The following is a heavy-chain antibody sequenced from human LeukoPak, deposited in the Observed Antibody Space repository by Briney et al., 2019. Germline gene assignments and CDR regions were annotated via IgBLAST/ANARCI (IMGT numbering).Heavy chain of an antibody. Sequence: PSETLSLTCTVSGASISSYYWTWIRQPPGKGLEWIGYIHYSGDTKCNPSLKSRVTISVDTSKNQVSLQLNSVTAADTAVYYCAGYCGGGSCAASWGQGTLVTVSS. D-gene: IGHD2-15*01. V-gene: IGHV4-59*08. CDR3: AGYCGGGSCAAS. CDR2: IHYSGDT. J-gene: IGHJ5*02. CDR1: GASISSYY.